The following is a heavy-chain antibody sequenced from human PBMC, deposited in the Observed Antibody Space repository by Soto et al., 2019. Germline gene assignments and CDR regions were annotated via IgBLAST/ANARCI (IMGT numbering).Heavy chain of an antibody. J-gene: IGHJ4*02. D-gene: IGHD6-19*01. V-gene: IGHV3-30*18. CDR3: AKEESSGWYRTADY. CDR1: GFTFSSSG. CDR2: IYYDGSEQ. Sequence: QVPLVESGGGVVQPGRSLRLSCAASGFTFSSSGMHWVRQAPGEGLEWVGVIYYDGSEQYYGDSVKGRFTISRDNSKNTLYLQMNSLRDEDTAVYYCAKEESSGWYRTADYWGQGTLVTVSS.